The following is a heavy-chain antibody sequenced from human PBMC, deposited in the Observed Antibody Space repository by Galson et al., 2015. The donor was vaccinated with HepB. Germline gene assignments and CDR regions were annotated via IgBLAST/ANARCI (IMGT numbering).Heavy chain of an antibody. V-gene: IGHV1-69*13. CDR2: IIPIFGTA. D-gene: IGHD3-10*01. CDR1: GGTFSSYA. J-gene: IGHJ5*02. Sequence: SVTVSCKASGGTFSSYAISWVRQAPGQGLEWMGGIIPIFGTANYAQKFQGRVTITADESTSTAYMELSSLRSEDTAVYYCAGQPSMVLLNWFDPWGQGTLVTVSS. CDR3: AGQPSMVLLNWFDP.